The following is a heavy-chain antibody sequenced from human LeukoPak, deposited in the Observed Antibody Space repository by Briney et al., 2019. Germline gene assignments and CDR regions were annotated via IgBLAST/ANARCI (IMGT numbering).Heavy chain of an antibody. CDR1: GGSISSSDYY. V-gene: IGHV4-39*01. J-gene: IGHJ6*03. CDR3: ARQGGDYINGGYFYYYYYMDV. Sequence: PSETLSLTCTVPGGSISSSDYYWGWIRQPPGKGLEWIGSIYYSGSTYYNPPLKSRVTISIDTSKNQFSLKLTSVTAADTAVYYCARQGGDYINGGYFYYYYYMDVWGKGTTVTVSS. CDR2: IYYSGST. D-gene: IGHD4-11*01.